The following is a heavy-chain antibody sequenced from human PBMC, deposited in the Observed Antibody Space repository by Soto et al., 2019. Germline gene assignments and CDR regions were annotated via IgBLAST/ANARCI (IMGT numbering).Heavy chain of an antibody. CDR1: GFTFSDAW. Sequence: EVQLVESGGGLVKPGGSLRLSCTASGFTFSDAWMSWVRQAPGKGLEWVGRIKSGGPTDYAAPVKGRFTILRDDSKNTVYLQMNSLKTEDTAVYYCTWTGTNWFASWGQGTLVTVSS. D-gene: IGHD1-1*01. V-gene: IGHV3-15*01. J-gene: IGHJ5*01. CDR2: IKSGGPT. CDR3: TWTGTNWFAS.